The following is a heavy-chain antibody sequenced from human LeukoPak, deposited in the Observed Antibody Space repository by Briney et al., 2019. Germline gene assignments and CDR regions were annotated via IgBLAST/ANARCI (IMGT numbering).Heavy chain of an antibody. D-gene: IGHD5-12*01. Sequence: GGSLRLSCAATGFPFSSYSMNWVRQAPGKGLEWVSSISSSSSYIYYADSVKGRFTISRDNAKNSLYLQMNSLRAEDTAVYYCARDISSGDVDIVAIDAFDIWGQGTMVTVSS. CDR2: ISSSSSYI. V-gene: IGHV3-21*01. CDR1: GFPFSSYS. J-gene: IGHJ3*02. CDR3: ARDISSGDVDIVAIDAFDI.